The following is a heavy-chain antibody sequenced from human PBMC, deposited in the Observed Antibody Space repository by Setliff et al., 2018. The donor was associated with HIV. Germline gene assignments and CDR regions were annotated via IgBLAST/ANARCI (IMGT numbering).Heavy chain of an antibody. Sequence: PGGSLRLSCAASGITFSNFGMHWVRQAPGKGLEWVAVIWSDGSRQFYVDSVKGRFTISRDNSNHMLYLQMDSLRAEDTAIYYCVKEDRAMAGTWFDCWGQGTLVTVSS. CDR3: VKEDRAMAGTWFDC. CDR2: IWSDGSRQ. V-gene: IGHV3-33*06. CDR1: GITFSNFG. D-gene: IGHD6-19*01. J-gene: IGHJ4*02.